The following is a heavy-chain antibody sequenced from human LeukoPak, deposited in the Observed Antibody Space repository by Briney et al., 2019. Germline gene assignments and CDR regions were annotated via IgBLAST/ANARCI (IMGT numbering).Heavy chain of an antibody. CDR2: ISSSSYI. J-gene: IGHJ3*02. V-gene: IGHV3-21*01. CDR1: GFTFSSYS. Sequence: KPGGSLRLSCAASGFTFSSYSMNWVRPAPGKGLEWVSSISSSSYIYYADSVKGRFTISRDNAKNSLYLQMNSLRAEDTAVYYCARLGTYCSSTSCYNHDAFDIWGQGTMVTVSS. D-gene: IGHD2-2*02. CDR3: ARLGTYCSSTSCYNHDAFDI.